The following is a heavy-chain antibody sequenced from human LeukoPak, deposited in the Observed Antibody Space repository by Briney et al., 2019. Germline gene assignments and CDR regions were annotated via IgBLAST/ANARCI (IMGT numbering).Heavy chain of an antibody. CDR2: IYYDGNT. V-gene: IGHV4-39*01. CDR3: ARHCWTSYYYMDV. D-gene: IGHD3/OR15-3a*01. CDR1: GGSISSSTYY. Sequence: SETLSLTCTVSGGSISSSTYYWGWIRQPPGKGPEWIGSIYYDGNTYYNPSLKSRVTISVDTSKNQFSLKLSSVTAADTAVYYCARHCWTSYYYMDVWGKGTTVTVSS. J-gene: IGHJ6*03.